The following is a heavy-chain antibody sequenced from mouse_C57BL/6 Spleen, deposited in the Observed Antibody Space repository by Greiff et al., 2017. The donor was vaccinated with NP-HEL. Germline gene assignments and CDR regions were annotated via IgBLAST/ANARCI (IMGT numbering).Heavy chain of an antibody. CDR3: ARTEDYGNYRSNWYFDV. CDR1: GYSITSGYD. D-gene: IGHD2-1*01. V-gene: IGHV3-1*01. Sequence: EVQGVESGPGMVKPSQSLSLTCTVTGYSITSGYDWHWIRHFPGNKLEWMGYICYSGSTNYNPSLTSRISITHDTSKNQFFLKLNAVTTEDTATYYCARTEDYGNYRSNWYFDVWGTGTTVTVSS. CDR2: ICYSGST. J-gene: IGHJ1*03.